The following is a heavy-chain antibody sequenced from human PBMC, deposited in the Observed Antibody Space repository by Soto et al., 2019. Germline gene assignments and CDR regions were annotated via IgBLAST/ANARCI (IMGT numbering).Heavy chain of an antibody. CDR2: IYSGGST. CDR1: GVTVSSNY. CDR3: ARHGYNYGGVYFDD. V-gene: IGHV3-66*04. J-gene: IGHJ4*02. D-gene: IGHD5-18*01. Sequence: EVQLVESGGGLVQPGGSLRLSCAASGVTVSSNYMSWVRQAPGKGLEWVSVIYSGGSTYYADSVKGRFTISRDNSKNTLYLQMNSLRAEDTAVYYCARHGYNYGGVYFDDWGQGTLVTVSS.